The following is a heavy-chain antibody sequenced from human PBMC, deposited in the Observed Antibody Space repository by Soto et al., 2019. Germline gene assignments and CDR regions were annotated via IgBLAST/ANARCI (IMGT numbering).Heavy chain of an antibody. CDR3: ARGDIVATIEGNYYFDY. J-gene: IGHJ4*02. CDR1: GFTFSSYS. V-gene: IGHV3-21*01. Sequence: GGSLRLSCAASGFTFSSYSMNWVRQAPGKGLEWVSSISSSSSYIYYADSVKGRFTISRDNAKNSLYLQMNSLRAEDTAVYYWARGDIVATIEGNYYFDYWGQGTLVTVSS. D-gene: IGHD5-12*01. CDR2: ISSSSSYI.